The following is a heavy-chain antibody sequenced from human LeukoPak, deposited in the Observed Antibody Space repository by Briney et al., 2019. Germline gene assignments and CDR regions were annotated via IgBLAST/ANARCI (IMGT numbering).Heavy chain of an antibody. V-gene: IGHV4-34*01. CDR2: INHAGNT. CDR3: ARSHGAGLQWFDT. CDR1: GGSFNDYY. J-gene: IGHJ5*02. Sequence: PSETLSLTCGVYGGSFNDYYWSWIRLPPGKGLEWIGEINHAGNTNYNPSLKSRVSMSVDRSKSQVSLHLNSVTAADTAVYYCARSHGAGLQWFDTWGQGTPVTVSS. D-gene: IGHD3-10*01.